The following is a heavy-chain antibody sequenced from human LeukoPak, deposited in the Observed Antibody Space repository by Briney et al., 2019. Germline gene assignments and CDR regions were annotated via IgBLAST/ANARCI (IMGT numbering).Heavy chain of an antibody. CDR3: ARSGGYYFYYFDY. J-gene: IGHJ4*02. Sequence: ASVKVPCKASGYTFTSYYMHWVPHAPAQGREWMGIINPSGSSTSYAEKFQGRVTMTRDTSTSTVYMELSSLRSEDTAVYYCARSGGYYFYYFDYWGQGTLVTVSS. V-gene: IGHV1-46*01. D-gene: IGHD3-22*01. CDR1: GYTFTSYY. CDR2: INPSGSST.